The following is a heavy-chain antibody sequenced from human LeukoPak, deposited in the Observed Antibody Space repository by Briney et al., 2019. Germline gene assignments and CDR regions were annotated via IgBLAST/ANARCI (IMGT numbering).Heavy chain of an antibody. CDR3: ARLLVATDAFDI. V-gene: IGHV4-30-2*01. Sequence: PSETLSLTCTVSGGSISSGGYYWSWIRQPPGKGLEWIGYIYHSGSTYYNPSLKSRVTISVDRSKNQFSLKLSSVTAADTAVYYCARLLVATDAFDIWGQGTMVTVSS. CDR1: GGSISSGGYY. D-gene: IGHD4-23*01. CDR2: IYHSGST. J-gene: IGHJ3*02.